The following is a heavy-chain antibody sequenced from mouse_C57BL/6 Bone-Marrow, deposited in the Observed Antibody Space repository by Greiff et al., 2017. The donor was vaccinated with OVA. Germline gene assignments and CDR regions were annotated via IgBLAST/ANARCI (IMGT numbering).Heavy chain of an antibody. V-gene: IGHV1-63*01. D-gene: IGHD2-4*01. CDR1: GYTFTNYW. J-gene: IGHJ4*01. CDR3: ARFYDYYYYAMDY. Sequence: QVHVKQSGAELVRPGTSVKMSCKASGYTFTNYWIGWAKQRPGHGLEWIGDIYPGGGYTNYNEKFKGKATLTADKSSSTAYMQFSSLTSEDSAIYYCARFYDYYYYAMDYWGQGTSVTVSS. CDR2: IYPGGGYT.